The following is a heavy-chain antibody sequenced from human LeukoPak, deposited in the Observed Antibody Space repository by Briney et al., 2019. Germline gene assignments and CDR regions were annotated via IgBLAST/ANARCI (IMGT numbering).Heavy chain of an antibody. D-gene: IGHD3/OR15-3a*01. J-gene: IGHJ4*02. V-gene: IGHV5-51*01. CDR1: GYSFTSYW. Sequence: GASVKVSCKASGYSFTSYWIGWGRQMPGKGLEWMGIIYPGDSDTRYSPSFQGQVTISADKSISTAYLQWSSLKASDTAMYYCAREHSWTDQGSDYWGQGTLVTVSS. CDR3: AREHSWTDQGSDY. CDR2: IYPGDSDT.